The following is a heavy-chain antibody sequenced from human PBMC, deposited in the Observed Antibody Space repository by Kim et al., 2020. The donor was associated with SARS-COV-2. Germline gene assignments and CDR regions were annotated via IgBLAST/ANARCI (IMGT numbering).Heavy chain of an antibody. CDR2: IYYSGST. Sequence: SETLSLTCTVSGGSISSYYWSWIRQPPGKGLEWIGYIYYSGSTNYNPSLKSRVTISVDTSKNQFSLKLSSVTAADTAVYYCARTFWSGYYMNWFDPWGQGTLVTVSS. D-gene: IGHD3-3*01. CDR3: ARTFWSGYYMNWFDP. J-gene: IGHJ5*02. V-gene: IGHV4-59*13. CDR1: GGSISSYY.